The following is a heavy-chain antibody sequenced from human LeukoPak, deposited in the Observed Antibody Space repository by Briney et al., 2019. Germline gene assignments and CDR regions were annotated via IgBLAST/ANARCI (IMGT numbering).Heavy chain of an antibody. CDR1: GFTFSSYW. Sequence: GALRLSCGASGFTFSSYWMHWVRQAPGKGLVWISRINSDGSTTSYADSVKGRFTISRDNAKNTLYLQMNSLGAEDTAVYYCARGNYYGQDYWGQGTLVTVSS. CDR3: ARGNYYGQDY. V-gene: IGHV3-74*01. J-gene: IGHJ4*02. CDR2: INSDGSTT. D-gene: IGHD3-10*01.